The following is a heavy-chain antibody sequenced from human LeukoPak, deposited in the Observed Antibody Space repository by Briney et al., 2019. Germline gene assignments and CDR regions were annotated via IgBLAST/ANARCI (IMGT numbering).Heavy chain of an antibody. J-gene: IGHJ5*02. CDR1: GFTFSSYS. CDR3: ARDLDWGAFDA. Sequence: GGSLRLSCAASGFTFSSYSMNWVRQAPGTGLEWVSGITPSGSVSYYAESVKGRFTISRDNSKNTVSLHMNSLRAEDTALYYCARDLDWGAFDAWGQGTLVTVSS. V-gene: IGHV3-23*01. CDR2: ITPSGSVS. D-gene: IGHD3-9*01.